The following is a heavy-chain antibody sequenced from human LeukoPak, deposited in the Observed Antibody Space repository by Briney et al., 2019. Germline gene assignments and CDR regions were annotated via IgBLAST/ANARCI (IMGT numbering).Heavy chain of an antibody. J-gene: IGHJ6*02. CDR3: ATADLYVWGSYQMDV. Sequence: ASVKVSCKVSGYTLTELSMRWVRQAPGKGLEWMGGFDPEDGETIYAQKFQGRVTMTEDTSTDTAYMELSSLRSEDTAVYYCATADLYVWGSYQMDVWGQGTTVTVSS. CDR1: GYTLTELS. CDR2: FDPEDGET. D-gene: IGHD3-16*02. V-gene: IGHV1-24*01.